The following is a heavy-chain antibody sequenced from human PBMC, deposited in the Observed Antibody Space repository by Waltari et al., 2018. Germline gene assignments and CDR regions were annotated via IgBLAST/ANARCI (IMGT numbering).Heavy chain of an antibody. CDR1: GDSISSGYY. CDR2: IYHSVIT. J-gene: IGHJ4*02. CDR3: ARLSGGYYYGSGSYYPLYFDY. D-gene: IGHD3-10*01. V-gene: IGHV4-38-2*01. Sequence: QVQLQESGPGLVKPSETLSLTCAASGDSISSGYYWGWVRQPPGKGLEWLGSIYHSVITYYNPSLKSRVTISVDTSKNQFSLKLSSVTAADTAVYYCARLSGGYYYGSGSYYPLYFDYWGQGTLVTVSS.